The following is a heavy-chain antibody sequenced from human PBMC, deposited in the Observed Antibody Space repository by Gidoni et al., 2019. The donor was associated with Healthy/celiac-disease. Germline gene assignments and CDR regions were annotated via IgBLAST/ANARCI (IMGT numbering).Heavy chain of an antibody. D-gene: IGHD3-9*01. V-gene: IGHV3-43*01. CDR2: ISWDGGST. J-gene: IGHJ4*02. CDR3: AKDHLFLTGLDY. CDR1: GFTFDDYT. Sequence: EVQLVESGGVVVQPGGSLRLSCAASGFTFDDYTMHWVRQAPGKGLEWVSLISWDGGSTYYADSVKGRFTISRDNSKNSLYLQMNSLRTEDTALYYCAKDHLFLTGLDYWGQGTLVTVSS.